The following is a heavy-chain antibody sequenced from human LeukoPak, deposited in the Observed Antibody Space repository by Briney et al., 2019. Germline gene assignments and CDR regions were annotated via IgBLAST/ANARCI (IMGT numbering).Heavy chain of an antibody. D-gene: IGHD3-16*01. CDR3: ARASWVSSTDAVR. CDR2: ISGNGET. Sequence: GGSLRLSCAASGLSFSSFAMSWVRKGPARGLEWVASISGNGETFYADSVKGRFTLSSDSSRNTVYFQLNNLRVEDTAIYYCARASWVSSTDAVRWGQGTLVTVSS. J-gene: IGHJ4*02. CDR1: GLSFSSFA. V-gene: IGHV3-23*01.